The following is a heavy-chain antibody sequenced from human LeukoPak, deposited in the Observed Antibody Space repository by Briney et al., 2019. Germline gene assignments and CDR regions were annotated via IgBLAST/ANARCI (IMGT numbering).Heavy chain of an antibody. CDR2: ISSSSAYK. Sequence: PGGSLRLSCVASGFTFISYSMHWVRQAPGKGLEWVSSISSSSAYKYYADSLKGRFTISRDNAKSSLYLQVNNLRAEDTAVYYCARDWYYTGMDVWGQGTTVTVSS. CDR3: ARDWYYTGMDV. CDR1: GFTFISYS. J-gene: IGHJ6*02. D-gene: IGHD2/OR15-2a*01. V-gene: IGHV3-21*01.